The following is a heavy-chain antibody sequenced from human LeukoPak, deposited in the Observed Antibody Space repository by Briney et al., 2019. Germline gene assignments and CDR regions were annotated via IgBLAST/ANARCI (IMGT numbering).Heavy chain of an antibody. CDR3: ARAPWKSSSWYYLDY. Sequence: ASVKVSCKASGGTFSSYAISWVRQAPGQGLEWMGGIIPIFGTANYAQKFQGRVTITADKSTSTACMELSSLRSEDTAVYYCARAPWKSSSWYYLDYWGQGTLVTVSS. J-gene: IGHJ4*02. D-gene: IGHD6-13*01. CDR1: GGTFSSYA. CDR2: IIPIFGTA. V-gene: IGHV1-69*06.